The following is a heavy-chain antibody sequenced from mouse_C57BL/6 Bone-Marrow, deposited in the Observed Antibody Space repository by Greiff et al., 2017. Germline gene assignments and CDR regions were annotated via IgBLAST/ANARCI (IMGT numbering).Heavy chain of an antibody. J-gene: IGHJ1*03. Sequence: QVQLKQSGAELVMPGASVKLSCKASGYTFTSYWMHWVKQRPGQGLEWIGEIDPSDSYTNYNQKFKGKSTLTVDKSSSTAYMQLSSLTSEDSAVYYCARGYYGSSPYWYFDVWGTGTTVTVSS. CDR3: ARGYYGSSPYWYFDV. CDR1: GYTFTSYW. CDR2: IDPSDSYT. V-gene: IGHV1-69*01. D-gene: IGHD1-1*01.